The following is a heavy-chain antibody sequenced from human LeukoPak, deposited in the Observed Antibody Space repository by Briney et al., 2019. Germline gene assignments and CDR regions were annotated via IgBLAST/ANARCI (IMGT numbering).Heavy chain of an antibody. CDR3: ARGNSGSYYLFDY. D-gene: IGHD1-26*01. CDR2: IIPIFGTA. J-gene: IGHJ4*02. CDR1: GGTFSSYA. V-gene: IGHV1-69*13. Sequence: ASVKVSCKAFGGTFSSYAISWVRQAPGQGLEWMGGIIPIFGTANCAQKFQGRVTITADESTSTAYMELSSLRSEDTAVYYCARGNSGSYYLFDYWGQGTLVTVSS.